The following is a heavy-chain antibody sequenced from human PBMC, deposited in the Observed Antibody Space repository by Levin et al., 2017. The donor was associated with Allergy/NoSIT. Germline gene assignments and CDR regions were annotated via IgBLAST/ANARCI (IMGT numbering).Heavy chain of an antibody. CDR3: ARHSRLYGSEDYYFDS. J-gene: IGHJ4*02. D-gene: IGHD3-10*01. CDR1: GGSLNNHY. CDR2: IFYSGGT. Sequence: SETLSLTCTVSGGSLNNHYWDWIRQTPGKGLELIGSIFYSGGTNYNPSLKSRVTISVDSSKNQIFLKLISVTAADTAFYFCARHSRLYGSEDYYFDSWGQGIRVTVSA. V-gene: IGHV4-59*08.